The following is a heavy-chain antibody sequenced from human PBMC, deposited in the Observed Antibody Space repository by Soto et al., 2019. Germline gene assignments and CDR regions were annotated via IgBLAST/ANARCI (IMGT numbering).Heavy chain of an antibody. CDR1: GGSISINY. J-gene: IGHJ4*02. CDR3: TRANWYSEY. D-gene: IGHD7-27*01. V-gene: IGHV4-59*01. CDR2: LSYNGNT. Sequence: QVQLQESGPGLVKPSETLSLTCSVSGGSISINYWSWIRKPPGKGLDWIGYLSYNGNTNYNPSLKSRVTMSVDTSRNQISLTLTTVTAADTAVYYCTRANWYSEYWGQGTLVTVSS.